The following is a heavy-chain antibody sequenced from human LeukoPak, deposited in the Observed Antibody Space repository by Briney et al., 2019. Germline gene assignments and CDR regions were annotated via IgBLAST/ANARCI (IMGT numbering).Heavy chain of an antibody. CDR2: IKTKTDGGTT. CDR1: GFTFSNAC. CDR3: TTGTWIQLWLADY. D-gene: IGHD5-18*01. Sequence: PGGSLRLPCAASGFTFSNACMSWVRQAPGKGLEWVGHIKTKTDGGTTDYAAPVKGRFTISRDDSKNTLYLQMNSLKTEDTALYYCTTGTWIQLWLADYWGQGTLVTVSS. J-gene: IGHJ4*02. V-gene: IGHV3-15*01.